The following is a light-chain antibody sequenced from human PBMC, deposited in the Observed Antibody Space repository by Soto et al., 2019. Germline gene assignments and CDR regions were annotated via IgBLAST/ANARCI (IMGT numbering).Light chain of an antibody. Sequence: DIVMTQSPDSLAVSLGERATINCKSSQSLLYSSNNKNFLAWYQQKPGQPPKLLFYWASTRQSGVPDRFSGSGSGTDFTLTITSVQAEDVSVYYCQQYYSSLALTFREGTRLEIK. V-gene: IGKV4-1*01. J-gene: IGKJ5*01. CDR2: WAS. CDR3: QQYYSSLALT. CDR1: QSLLYSSNNKNF.